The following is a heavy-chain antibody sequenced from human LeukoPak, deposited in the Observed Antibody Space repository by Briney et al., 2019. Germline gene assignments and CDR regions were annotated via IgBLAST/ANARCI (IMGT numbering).Heavy chain of an antibody. Sequence: PGGSLRLSCAASGFTLSSHAMSWVRQAPGKGLEWISTFSESSGSPHYADSVKGRFTISRDISKNTLYLKMNSLRDEDTAVYYCAKERGQGYCSGGSCYPDSYWGQGTLVTVSS. CDR1: GFTLSSHA. CDR2: FSESSGSP. J-gene: IGHJ4*02. D-gene: IGHD2-15*01. CDR3: AKERGQGYCSGGSCYPDSY. V-gene: IGHV3-23*01.